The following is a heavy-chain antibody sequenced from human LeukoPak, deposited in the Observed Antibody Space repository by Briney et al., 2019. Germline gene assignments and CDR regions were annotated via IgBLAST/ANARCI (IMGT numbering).Heavy chain of an antibody. CDR2: ISYDGSNK. D-gene: IGHD3-9*01. V-gene: IGHV3-30*18. CDR1: GFTFSSYG. Sequence: GRSLRLSCAASGFTFSSYGMHWVRQAPGKGLEWVAVISYDGSNKYYADSVKGRFTISRDNSKNTLYLQMNSLRAEDTAVYYCAKVLRYFDWLLSPFDYWGQGPLVTVSS. J-gene: IGHJ4*02. CDR3: AKVLRYFDWLLSPFDY.